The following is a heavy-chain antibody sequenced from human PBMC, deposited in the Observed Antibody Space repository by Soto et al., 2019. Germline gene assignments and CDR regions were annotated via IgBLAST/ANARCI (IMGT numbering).Heavy chain of an antibody. J-gene: IGHJ4*02. CDR2: IYPGDSDT. CDR3: ARLLNYGSGSYFFDY. V-gene: IGHV5-51*01. Sequence: GESLKISCKGSGYSFSIYWIGWVRQMPGKGLEWMGIIYPGDSDTRYSPSFQGQVTISADKSISTAYLQWSSLKASDTAMYYCARLLNYGSGSYFFDYWGQGTLVTVSS. D-gene: IGHD3-10*01. CDR1: GYSFSIYW.